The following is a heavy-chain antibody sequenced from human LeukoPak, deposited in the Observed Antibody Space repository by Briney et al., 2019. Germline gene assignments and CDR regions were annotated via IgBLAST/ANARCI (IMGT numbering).Heavy chain of an antibody. V-gene: IGHV3-23*01. CDR3: ARCPSKRPYYYYYMDV. CDR2: ISGSGGST. D-gene: IGHD2-2*01. J-gene: IGHJ6*03. Sequence: EPGGSLRLSCAASGFTFSSYAMSWVRQAPGKGLEWVSAISGSGGSTYYADSVKGRFTISRDNSKNTLCLQMNSLRAEDTAVYYCARCPSKRPYYYYYMDVWGKGTTVPVSS. CDR1: GFTFSSYA.